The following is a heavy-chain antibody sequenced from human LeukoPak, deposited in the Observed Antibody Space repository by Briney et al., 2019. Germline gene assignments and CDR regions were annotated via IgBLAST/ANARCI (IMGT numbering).Heavy chain of an antibody. CDR3: ARAPPGCSGVCYSHFDY. J-gene: IGHJ4*02. V-gene: IGHV3-15*01. Sequence: GGSLRLSCAASGFTFSPAWMSWVRQAPGKGLEWIGRIRSKTAGGTTEYAAPVKGRFNISRDDSKNMLYLQMNSLKTEDTAVYYCARAPPGCSGVCYSHFDYWGQGTLVTVSS. CDR1: GFTFSPAW. D-gene: IGHD2-21*02. CDR2: IRSKTAGGTT.